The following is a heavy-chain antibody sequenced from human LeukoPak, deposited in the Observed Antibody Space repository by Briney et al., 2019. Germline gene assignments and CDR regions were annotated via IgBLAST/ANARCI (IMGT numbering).Heavy chain of an antibody. CDR3: ARDREEEQWPGSFEY. J-gene: IGHJ4*02. D-gene: IGHD6-19*01. CDR2: IYSGGST. CDR1: GFTVSSNY. Sequence: GGSLRLSCAASGFTVSSNYMSWVRQAPGKGLEWVSVIYSGGSTYYADSVKGRFTVSRDNSKNTLHLQMNSLRAEDTAVYYCARDREEEQWPGSFEYWGQGTLVTVSS. V-gene: IGHV3-66*02.